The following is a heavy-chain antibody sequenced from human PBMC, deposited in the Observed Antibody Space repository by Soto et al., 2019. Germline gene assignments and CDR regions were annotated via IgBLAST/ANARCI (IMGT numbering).Heavy chain of an antibody. CDR2: ISGSGGST. J-gene: IGHJ3*02. Sequence: SGGSLRLSCAASGFTFSSYAMSWVRQAPGKGLEWVSAISGSGGSTYYADSVKGRFTISRDNSKNTLYLQMNSLRAEDTAVYYCSKDLAEYYYDSSGPHAFDIWGQGTMVTVSS. V-gene: IGHV3-23*01. CDR1: GFTFSSYA. CDR3: SKDLAEYYYDSSGPHAFDI. D-gene: IGHD3-22*01.